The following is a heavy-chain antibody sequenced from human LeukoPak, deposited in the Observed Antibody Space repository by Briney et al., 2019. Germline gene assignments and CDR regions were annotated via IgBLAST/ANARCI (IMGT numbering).Heavy chain of an antibody. Sequence: ASVKVSCKASGYTFTSCDINWVRQATGQGLEWMGWMNPNSGNTGYGQSFQGRITMTRDISVGTAYMELSNLTSEDTAVYYCTRGSSGRRDNWGQGTLVTVSA. V-gene: IGHV1-8*01. J-gene: IGHJ4*02. D-gene: IGHD6-19*01. CDR2: MNPNSGNT. CDR1: GYTFTSCD. CDR3: TRGSSGRRDN.